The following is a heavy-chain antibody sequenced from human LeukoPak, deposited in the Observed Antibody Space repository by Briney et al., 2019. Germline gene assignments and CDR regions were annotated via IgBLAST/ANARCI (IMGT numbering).Heavy chain of an antibody. CDR2: ISGSGGNT. CDR3: AKDSSGSYRHFDY. Sequence: GGSLRLSCAASAFTFSSYAMSWVRQAPGKGLEWVSAISGSGGNTYYADSVKGRFTISRDNSKNTLYLQMNSQRAEDTAVYYCAKDSSGSYRHFDYWGQGTLVTVSS. V-gene: IGHV3-23*01. J-gene: IGHJ4*02. D-gene: IGHD3-10*01. CDR1: AFTFSSYA.